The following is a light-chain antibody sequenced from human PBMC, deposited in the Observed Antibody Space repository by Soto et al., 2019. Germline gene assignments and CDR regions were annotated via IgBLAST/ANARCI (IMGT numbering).Light chain of an antibody. V-gene: IGKV3-11*01. CDR3: QHRSIWPFT. J-gene: IGKJ3*01. Sequence: EIVLTQSPATLSLSPGERATLSCRASQSVSSYLAWYQQKPGQAPRLLIYDASNRATGIPARFSGSGSRTDFPLTISSLDPEDFAVYYCQHRSIWPFTFGPGTKVDI. CDR1: QSVSSY. CDR2: DAS.